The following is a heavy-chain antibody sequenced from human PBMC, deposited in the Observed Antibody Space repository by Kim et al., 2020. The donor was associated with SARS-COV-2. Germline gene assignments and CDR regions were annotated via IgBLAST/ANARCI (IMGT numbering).Heavy chain of an antibody. J-gene: IGHJ4*02. CDR1: GYTFTGYY. Sequence: ASVKVSCKASGYTFTGYYMHWVRQAPGQGLEWMGWINPNSGGTNYAQKFQGRVTMTRDTSISTAYMELSRLRSDDTAVYYCARAKSAGGQLLPLCYWGQGTLGTVSS. CDR3: ARAKSAGGQLLPLCY. CDR2: INPNSGGT. V-gene: IGHV1-2*02. D-gene: IGHD2-2*01.